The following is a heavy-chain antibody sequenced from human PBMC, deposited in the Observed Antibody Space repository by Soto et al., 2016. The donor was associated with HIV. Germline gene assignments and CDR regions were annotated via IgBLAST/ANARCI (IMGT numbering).Heavy chain of an antibody. CDR1: GFTFSNCA. Sequence: EVQLLESGGGVGTVWGGPRRLSCAASGFTFSNCAMNWVRQVPGKGLEWVSAISGSGDITYYTDSVKGRFTISRDNSRDTLYLQMNSLRAEDAALYYCAKDLALYGSGSPYGMDVWGQGTTGHRLL. V-gene: IGHV3-23*01. D-gene: IGHD3-10*01. CDR3: AKDLALYGSGSPYGMDV. CDR2: ISGSGDIT. J-gene: IGHJ6*02.